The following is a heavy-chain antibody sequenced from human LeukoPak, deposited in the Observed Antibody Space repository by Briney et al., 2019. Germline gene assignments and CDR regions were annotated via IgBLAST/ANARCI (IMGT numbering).Heavy chain of an antibody. CDR1: GGSISSGRYY. CDR2: IYTSGST. Sequence: PSETLSLTCTVSGGSISSGRYYWSWIRQPAGKGLEWIGRIYTSGSTNYNPSLKSRVTISVDTSKNEFSLKLSSVTAADAAVYYWARRSRDGYSTYYLHYWGQGHLVPVPP. CDR3: ARRSRDGYSTYYLHY. D-gene: IGHD5-24*01. V-gene: IGHV4-61*02. J-gene: IGHJ4*02.